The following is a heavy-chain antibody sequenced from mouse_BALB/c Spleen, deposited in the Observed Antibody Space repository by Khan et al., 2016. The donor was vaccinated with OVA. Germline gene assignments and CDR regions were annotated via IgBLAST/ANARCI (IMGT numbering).Heavy chain of an antibody. CDR1: GFSLSRYN. CDR3: ARAYYRYDGYYAMDY. Sequence: QVQLQQSGPGLVAPSQSLSITCTVSGFSLSRYNIHWVRQPPGKGLEWLGMIWGGGGTDYNSTPKIRLSISKDNSKSQAFLKMNSLQTDDTAMYYCARAYYRYDGYYAMDYWGQGTSVTVSS. CDR2: IWGGGGT. V-gene: IGHV2-6-4*01. J-gene: IGHJ4*01. D-gene: IGHD2-14*01.